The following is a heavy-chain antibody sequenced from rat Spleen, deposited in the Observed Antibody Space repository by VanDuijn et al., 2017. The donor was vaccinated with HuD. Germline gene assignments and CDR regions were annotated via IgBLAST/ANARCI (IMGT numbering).Heavy chain of an antibody. CDR1: GFTFSNYY. J-gene: IGHJ4*01. CDR3: ARQGDYYSTYMGIMDA. V-gene: IGHV5-25*01. D-gene: IGHD1-2*01. Sequence: EVQLVESGGGLVQPGRSMKLSCAASGFTFSNYYMAWVRQAPTKGLEWVASISTGGGNTYYRESVKGRFTISRDNAKSTLYLQMDSLRSEDTATYYCARQGDYYSTYMGIMDAWGQGAAVTVSS. CDR2: ISTGGGNT.